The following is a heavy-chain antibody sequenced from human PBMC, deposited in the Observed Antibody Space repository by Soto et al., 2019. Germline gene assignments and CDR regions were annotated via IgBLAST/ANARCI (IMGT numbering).Heavy chain of an antibody. J-gene: IGHJ6*02. CDR3: ARGSSSSTIFGVAPFSPHYYYGMDV. V-gene: IGHV1-69*13. D-gene: IGHD3-3*01. Sequence: GGSVKVCFKASGGPFSSYAISLVRQAPGQGVEWSAGLIPIFGTANYSQKFQGRVTITADESTSTAYMELSSLRSEDTAVYYCARGSSSSTIFGVAPFSPHYYYGMDVWGQGTTVTVSS. CDR1: GGPFSSYA. CDR2: LIPIFGTA.